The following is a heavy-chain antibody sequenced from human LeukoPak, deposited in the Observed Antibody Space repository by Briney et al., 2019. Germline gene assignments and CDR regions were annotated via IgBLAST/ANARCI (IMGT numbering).Heavy chain of an antibody. D-gene: IGHD1-26*01. CDR2: IYTSGSS. V-gene: IGHV4-4*07. Sequence: SETLSLTCTVSGGXISSYYCSWIRQPAGKGLEWVGRIYTSGSSNYNPSLKSRVTMSVDTSKNQFSLKLSSVTAADTAVYYCARVSGSYTDYWGQGTLVTVSS. J-gene: IGHJ4*02. CDR1: GGXISSYY. CDR3: ARVSGSYTDY.